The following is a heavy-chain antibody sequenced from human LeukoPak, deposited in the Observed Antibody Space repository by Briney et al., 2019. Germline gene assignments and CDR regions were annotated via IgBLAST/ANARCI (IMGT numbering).Heavy chain of an antibody. J-gene: IGHJ4*02. CDR3: SQLSRGY. D-gene: IGHD2-15*01. CDR2: MKPRGTT. CDR1: GFSLSDAW. Sequence: GGSLRLSCAASGFSLSDAWMSWVRQAPGKELECVGRMKPRGTTEDGAPMNDRFIVSRDDSKNTLYLQMNSLKAEDTGLYYCSQLSRGYWGQGAQVTVSS. V-gene: IGHV3-15*01.